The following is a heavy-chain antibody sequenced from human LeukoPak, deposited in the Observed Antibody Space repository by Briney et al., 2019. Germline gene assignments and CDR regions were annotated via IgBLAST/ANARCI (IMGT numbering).Heavy chain of an antibody. CDR2: IYYSGST. V-gene: IGHV4-39*07. Sequence: PSETLSLTCTVSGGSISSSSYYWGWIRQPPGKGLEWIGSIYYSGSTNYNPSLKSRVTISVDTSKNQFSLKLSSVTAADTAVYYCARVIESYYDSSGYHTQLRYYFDYWGQGTLVTVSS. CDR1: GGSISSSSYY. J-gene: IGHJ4*02. D-gene: IGHD3-22*01. CDR3: ARVIESYYDSSGYHTQLRYYFDY.